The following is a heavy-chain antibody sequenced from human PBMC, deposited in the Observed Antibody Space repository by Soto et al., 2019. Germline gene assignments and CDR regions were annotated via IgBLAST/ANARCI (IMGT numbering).Heavy chain of an antibody. CDR2: IYPGDSDT. J-gene: IGHJ4*02. CDR3: ALTWVGYYYDSSGYDNFDY. CDR1: GYSFTSYW. D-gene: IGHD3-22*01. Sequence: GESLKISCKGSGYSFTSYWIGWVRQMPGKGLEWMGIIYPGDSDTRYSPSFQGQVTISADKSISTAYLQWSSLKASDTAMYYCALTWVGYYYDSSGYDNFDYWGQGTLVTVSS. V-gene: IGHV5-51*01.